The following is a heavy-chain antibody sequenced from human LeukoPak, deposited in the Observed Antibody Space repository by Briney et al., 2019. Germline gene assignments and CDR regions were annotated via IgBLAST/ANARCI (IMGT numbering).Heavy chain of an antibody. V-gene: IGHV4-4*02. CDR1: GGSITNTNY. J-gene: IGHJ4*02. CDR3: AREGGPYRPLDY. Sequence: SGTLSLTCGVSGGSITNTNYWTWVRQPPGKGLEWIGEVNLQGSTNYNPSLMGRVAISVDTSENHISLQLTSVTAADTAVYYCAREGGPYRPLDYSGQGTLVTVSP. CDR2: VNLQGST.